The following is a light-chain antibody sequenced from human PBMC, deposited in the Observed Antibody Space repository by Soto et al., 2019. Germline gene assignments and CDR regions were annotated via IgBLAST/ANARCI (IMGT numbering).Light chain of an antibody. V-gene: IGLV2-14*01. CDR3: FSYTTSSTLV. Sequence: QSALTQPASVSGSPGQSITISCTGTSSDVGGYNYVSWYQQHPAKAPKLMIYEGSNRHSGVSHRFSGSKSGNTDSLTISGLQAEDEADYYSFSYTTSSTLVFGGGTKLTVL. J-gene: IGLJ3*02. CDR2: EGS. CDR1: SSDVGGYNY.